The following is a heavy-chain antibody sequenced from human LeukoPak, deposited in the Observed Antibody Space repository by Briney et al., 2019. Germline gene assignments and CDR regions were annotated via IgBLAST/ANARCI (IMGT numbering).Heavy chain of an antibody. Sequence: GGSLGLSCAASGFTFSSYAMSWVRQAPGKGLEWVSAISGSGGDTYYADSVKGRFTISRDNSKNTLYLQMNSLRAEDTAIYYCAKGSGSYKGIDYWGQGTLVTVSS. CDR3: AKGSGSYKGIDY. D-gene: IGHD3-10*01. CDR2: ISGSGGDT. V-gene: IGHV3-23*01. CDR1: GFTFSSYA. J-gene: IGHJ4*02.